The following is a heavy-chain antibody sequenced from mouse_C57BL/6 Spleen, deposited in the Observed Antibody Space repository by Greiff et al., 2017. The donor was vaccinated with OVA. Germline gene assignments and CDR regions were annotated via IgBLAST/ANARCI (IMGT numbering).Heavy chain of an antibody. D-gene: IGHD1-1*01. CDR3: AREANYYGSSYFDY. J-gene: IGHJ2*01. Sequence: QVQLQQSGPELVKPGASVKISCKASGYAFSSSWMNWVKQRPGKGLEWIGRIYPGDGDTNYNGKFKGKATLTADKSSSTAYMQLSSLTSEDSAVYFCAREANYYGSSYFDYWGQGTTLTVSS. CDR2: IYPGDGDT. CDR1: GYAFSSSW. V-gene: IGHV1-82*01.